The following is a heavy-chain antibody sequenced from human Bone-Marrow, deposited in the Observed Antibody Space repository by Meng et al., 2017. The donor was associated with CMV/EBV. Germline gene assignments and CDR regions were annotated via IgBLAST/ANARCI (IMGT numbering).Heavy chain of an antibody. CDR2: ISSSGSYI. CDR3: ARDPKLPFGQWEFYYYYGMDV. V-gene: IGHV3-21*01. J-gene: IGHJ6*02. CDR1: GFTFSSYS. Sequence: GGSLRLSCAASGFTFSSYSMNWVRQAPGKGLEWVSYISSSGSYISYADSLKGRLTISRDNAKNSLYLQMNSLRAEDTAVYYCARDPKLPFGQWEFYYYYGMDVWGQGTTVTVSS. D-gene: IGHD3-10*01.